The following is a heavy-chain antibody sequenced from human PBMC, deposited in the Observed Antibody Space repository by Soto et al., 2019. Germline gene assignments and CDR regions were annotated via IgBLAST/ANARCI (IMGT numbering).Heavy chain of an antibody. D-gene: IGHD2-15*01. CDR1: GYTFTSYG. CDR2: ISAYNGNT. CDR3: AKYCSGGSCYWGATDAFDI. Sequence: ASVKVSCKASGYTFTSYGISWVRQAPGQGLEWMGWISAYNGNTNYAQKLQGRVTMTTDTSTSTAYMELRSLRSDDTAVYYCAKYCSGGSCYWGATDAFDIRGQGTSVTVSS. J-gene: IGHJ3*02. V-gene: IGHV1-18*01.